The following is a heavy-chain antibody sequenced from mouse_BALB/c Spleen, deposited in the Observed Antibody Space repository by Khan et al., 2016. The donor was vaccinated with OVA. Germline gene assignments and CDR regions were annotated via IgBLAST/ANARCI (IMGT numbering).Heavy chain of an antibody. CDR3: VRDGAYRMNDGWIAY. J-gene: IGHJ3*01. CDR2: INPSNGYT. Sequence: QVRLQQSGAELARPGASVKMSCKASGYTFTSYTIHWIKKRPGQGLEWIGYINPSNGYTNYNQKFKDKATLTTDKSSTTAYLQLTNLTSDHPAVCNCVRDGAYRMNDGWIAYWGQGTLVTVSA. CDR1: GYTFTSYT. V-gene: IGHV1-4*01. D-gene: IGHD2-10*01.